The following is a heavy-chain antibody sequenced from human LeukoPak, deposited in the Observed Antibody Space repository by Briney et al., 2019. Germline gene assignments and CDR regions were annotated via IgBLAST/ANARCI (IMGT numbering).Heavy chain of an antibody. D-gene: IGHD3-22*01. J-gene: IGHJ4*02. CDR1: GASISSSSYY. CDR3: AKYDSSGYYYGVFDS. V-gene: IGHV4-39*07. CDR2: ISYGGNT. Sequence: PSETLSLTCTVSGASISSSSYYWGWIRQPQGKGLEWIGSISYGGNTYYGPPLKSRVTISTDTSRNQVSLKLRSVTAADTAVYYCAKYDSSGYYYGVFDSWGQGTLVTVSS.